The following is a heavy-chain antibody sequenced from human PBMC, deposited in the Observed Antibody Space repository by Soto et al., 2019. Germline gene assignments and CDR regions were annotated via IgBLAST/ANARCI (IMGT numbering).Heavy chain of an antibody. CDR2: ISGSGGST. Sequence: EVQVLESGGGLVQPGGSLRLSCAASGFTFSTYAMTWVRQAPGEGLEWVSTISGSGGSTYYADSVKGRFTISRDNSENTFYLQMNSLRAEDTAVYFCAHSAGYTSTWPNGGFDYWGRGTLVTVPS. CDR3: AHSAGYTSTWPNGGFDY. V-gene: IGHV3-23*01. D-gene: IGHD6-13*01. CDR1: GFTFSTYA. J-gene: IGHJ4*02.